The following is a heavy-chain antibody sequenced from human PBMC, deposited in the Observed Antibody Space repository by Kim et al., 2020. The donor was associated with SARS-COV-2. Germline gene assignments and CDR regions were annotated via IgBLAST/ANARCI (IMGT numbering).Heavy chain of an antibody. CDR2: K. CDR3: AHVVPAATLDY. V-gene: IGHV2-5*01. J-gene: IGHJ4*02. Sequence: KRYSPSLKSRLTITKDTSNNQVVLTMTNMDPVDTATYYCAHVVPAATLDYWGQGTLVTVSS. D-gene: IGHD2-2*01.